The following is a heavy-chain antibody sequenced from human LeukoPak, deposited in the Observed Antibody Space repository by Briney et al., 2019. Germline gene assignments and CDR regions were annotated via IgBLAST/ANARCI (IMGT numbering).Heavy chain of an antibody. CDR3: ASIPWGH. Sequence: SETPSPTCAVYGGSFSGYYWSWIRQPPGKGLEWIGEINHSGSTNYNPSLKSRVTISVDTSKNQFSLKLSSVTAADTAVYYCASIPWGHWGQGTLVTVSS. CDR2: INHSGST. D-gene: IGHD3-16*01. J-gene: IGHJ4*02. V-gene: IGHV4-34*01. CDR1: GGSFSGYY.